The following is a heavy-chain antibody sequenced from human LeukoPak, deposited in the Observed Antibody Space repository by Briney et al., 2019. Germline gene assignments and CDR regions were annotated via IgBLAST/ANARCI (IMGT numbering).Heavy chain of an antibody. D-gene: IGHD3-10*01. V-gene: IGHV4-34*01. Sequence: SETLSLTCAVYGGSFSGYYWSWIRQPPGKGLEWIGEINHSGSTNYNPSLKSRVTISVDTSKNQFSLKLSSVTAADTAVYYCARDTMVRGVIRYFDYWGQGTLVTVSS. CDR2: INHSGST. J-gene: IGHJ4*02. CDR3: ARDTMVRGVIRYFDY. CDR1: GGSFSGYY.